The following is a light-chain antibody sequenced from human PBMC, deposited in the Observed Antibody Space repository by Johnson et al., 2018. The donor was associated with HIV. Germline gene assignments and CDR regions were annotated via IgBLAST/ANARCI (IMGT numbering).Light chain of an antibody. CDR1: SSNIGNNY. J-gene: IGLJ1*01. CDR2: ENV. V-gene: IGLV1-51*02. CDR3: ETWDSSLSGV. Sequence: QSVLTQPPSVSAAPGQKVTISCSGSSSNIGNNYVSWYQQLPGTAPKLLVYENVKRPSGIPERFSGSKSGTSATLGITGLQTGDEADYYCETWDSSLSGVFGTGTKVTVL.